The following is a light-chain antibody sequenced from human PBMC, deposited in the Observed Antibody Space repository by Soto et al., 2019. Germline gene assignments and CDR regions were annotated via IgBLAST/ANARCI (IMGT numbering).Light chain of an antibody. CDR3: QQSYSTPSIT. J-gene: IGKJ5*01. V-gene: IGKV1-39*01. Sequence: DIQLTQSPSFLSASVGDRVTITCRASQDISNYLVWYQQKPGKAPKPLIYAASGLQSGVPSRFSGSGSGTDFTLTISSLQPEDFATYYCQQSYSTPSITFGQGTRLEIK. CDR1: QDISNY. CDR2: AAS.